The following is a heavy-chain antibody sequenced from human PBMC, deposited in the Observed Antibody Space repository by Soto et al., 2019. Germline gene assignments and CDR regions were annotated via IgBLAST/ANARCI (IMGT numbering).Heavy chain of an antibody. D-gene: IGHD3-3*02. CDR1: GFDFSNYG. J-gene: IGHJ4*02. CDR3: VKNAPQPFSD. CDR2: LSGTAHAS. Sequence: EVQLLESGGGLVQPGGALRISCAASGFDFSNYGMSWVRQAPGKGVEWVSVLSGTAHASYYAASVKGRFTISRDNSMNTLYVHMNGLRVEVSAVYFCVKNAPQPFSDWGQGTLVTVSS. V-gene: IGHV3-23*01.